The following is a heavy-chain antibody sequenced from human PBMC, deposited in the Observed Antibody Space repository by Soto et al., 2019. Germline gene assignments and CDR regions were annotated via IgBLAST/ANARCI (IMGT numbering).Heavy chain of an antibody. Sequence: GGSLRLSCAASGFTFSSYAMSWVRQAPGKGLEWFSAIIVSGGSTYYADSVKGRFTISRDNSKNTLYLQMNSLRAEDTAVYYCAKYSTFGGGSDAFDIWGQGTMVTVSS. J-gene: IGHJ3*02. CDR3: AKYSTFGGGSDAFDI. V-gene: IGHV3-23*01. CDR2: IIVSGGST. CDR1: GFTFSSYA. D-gene: IGHD3-16*01.